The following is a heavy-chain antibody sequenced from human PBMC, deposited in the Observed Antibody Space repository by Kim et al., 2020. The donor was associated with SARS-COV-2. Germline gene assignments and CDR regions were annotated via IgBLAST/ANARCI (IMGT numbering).Heavy chain of an antibody. D-gene: IGHD2-15*01. CDR2: FDPEDGET. V-gene: IGHV1-24*01. CDR3: ATLIRFQVVVKTYYYYGMDV. J-gene: IGHJ6*02. Sequence: ASVKVSCKVSGYTLTELSMHWVRQAPGKGLEWMGGFDPEDGETIYAQKFQGRVTMTEDTSTDTAYMELSSLRSEDTAVYYCATLIRFQVVVKTYYYYGMDVWGQGTTVTVSS. CDR1: GYTLTELS.